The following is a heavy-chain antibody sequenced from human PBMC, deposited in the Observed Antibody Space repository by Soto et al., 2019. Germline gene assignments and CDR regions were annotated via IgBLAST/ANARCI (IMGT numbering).Heavy chain of an antibody. D-gene: IGHD3-22*01. CDR1: GGTFSSYA. CDR2: IIPIFGTA. CDR3: ARGGYFDSSNYLAY. J-gene: IGHJ4*02. Sequence: SVKVTCKASGGTFSSYAISWVRQAHGQGLEWMGGIIPIFGTANYAQKFHGRVTIERDTSASTAYMELSSLRSEDTAVYYCARGGYFDSSNYLAYWGLGTLVTVSS. V-gene: IGHV1-69*05.